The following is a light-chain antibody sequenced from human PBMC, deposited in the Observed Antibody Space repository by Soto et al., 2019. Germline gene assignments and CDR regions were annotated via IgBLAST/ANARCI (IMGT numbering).Light chain of an antibody. J-gene: IGLJ7*01. CDR3: CSYAGSPV. Sequence: QSVLTQPASGSGSPGQSITISCTGTSSDVGSYNLVSWYQQHPGKAPKLMIYEGSKRPSGVSNRFSGSKSGNTASLTISGLQAEDEADYYCCSYAGSPVFGGGTQLTVL. CDR2: EGS. V-gene: IGLV2-23*01. CDR1: SSDVGSYNL.